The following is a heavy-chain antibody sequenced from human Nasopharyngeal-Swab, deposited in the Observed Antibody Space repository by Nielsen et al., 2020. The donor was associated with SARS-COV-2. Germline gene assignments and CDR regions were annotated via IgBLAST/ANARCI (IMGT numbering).Heavy chain of an antibody. V-gene: IGHV4-34*01. CDR3: ARFRVGGSYFDY. D-gene: IGHD1-26*01. J-gene: IGHJ4*02. Sequence: SETLSLTCAVYGGSFSGYYWSWIRQPPGKGLEWIGEINHSGSTNYNPSLKSRVTISVDTSKNQFSLKLSSVTAADTAVYYCARFRVGGSYFDYWGQGTLVTASS. CDR2: INHSGST. CDR1: GGSFSGYY.